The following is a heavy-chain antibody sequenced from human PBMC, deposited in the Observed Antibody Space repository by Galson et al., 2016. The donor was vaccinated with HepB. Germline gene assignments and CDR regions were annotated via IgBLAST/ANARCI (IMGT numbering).Heavy chain of an antibody. Sequence: RLSCAASGFIFSNYGMSWVRQAPGKGLEWVSAISGGGGSTYYADSVKGRFTISRDNSKNTLYLQMNSLRVEDTALYYCAKPEGNNVAYWGQGTMVTVSS. V-gene: IGHV3-23*01. CDR1: GFIFSNYG. CDR2: ISGGGGST. D-gene: IGHD1/OR15-1a*01. J-gene: IGHJ4*02. CDR3: AKPEGNNVAY.